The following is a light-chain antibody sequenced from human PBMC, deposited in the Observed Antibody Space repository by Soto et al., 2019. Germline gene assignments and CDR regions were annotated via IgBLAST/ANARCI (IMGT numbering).Light chain of an antibody. V-gene: IGLV1-51*01. CDR2: DNS. J-gene: IGLJ1*01. CDR3: GTWDSRLTPGFLV. CDR1: STNIGNNF. Sequence: QSVLTQPPSVSAAPGQKVTISCSGSSTNIGNNFVSWYQHLPGSAPRLLIYDNSNRPVGSPDRFSGSKSGTSATLDLTGLRPGDEADYYCGTWDSRLTPGFLVLGTGTKLTVL.